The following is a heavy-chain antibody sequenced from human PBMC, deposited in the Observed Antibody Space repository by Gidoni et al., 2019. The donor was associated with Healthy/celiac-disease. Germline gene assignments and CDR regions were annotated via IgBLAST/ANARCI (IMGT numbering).Heavy chain of an antibody. CDR1: GFTVSSNY. CDR2: IYSGGRT. CDR3: AREMTGFDY. V-gene: IGHV3-66*01. Sequence: EVQLVESGGGLVQPGGSLRLSCAASGFTVSSNYMSWVRQAAGKGLEWVSVIYSGGRTYDADYVKGRVTISRDNSKNTLYLQMNSLRAEDTAVYYCAREMTGFDYWGQGTLVTVSS. J-gene: IGHJ4*02.